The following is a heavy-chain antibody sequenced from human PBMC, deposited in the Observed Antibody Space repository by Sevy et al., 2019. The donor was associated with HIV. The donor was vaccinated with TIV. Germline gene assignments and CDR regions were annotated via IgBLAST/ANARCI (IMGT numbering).Heavy chain of an antibody. Sequence: ASVKVSCKASGYTFTSYGISWVRQAPGQGLEWMGWISGYNGKTNYAQKLQDRVTMTTDTSTSTAYMELRSLRSDDKAVYYCARDPGMVRGATLDYWGQGTLVTVSS. D-gene: IGHD3-10*01. CDR2: ISGYNGKT. CDR1: GYTFTSYG. V-gene: IGHV1-18*04. CDR3: ARDPGMVRGATLDY. J-gene: IGHJ4*02.